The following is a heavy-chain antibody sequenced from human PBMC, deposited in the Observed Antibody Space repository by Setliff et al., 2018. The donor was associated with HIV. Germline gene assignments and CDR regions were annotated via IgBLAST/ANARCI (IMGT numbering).Heavy chain of an antibody. J-gene: IGHJ5*02. CDR1: GDSISDNDFY. CDR2: VHYSGAA. V-gene: IGHV4-39*01. D-gene: IGHD1-26*01. Sequence: SETLSLTCSLSGDSISDNDFYWGWIRQPPGKGLEWIGIVHYSGAAYYNPSPKSRVTISVDTSQNQSSLKLRSVTAADTAVYYCARYRSKLDWFDPWGQGTLVTVSS. CDR3: ARYRSKLDWFDP.